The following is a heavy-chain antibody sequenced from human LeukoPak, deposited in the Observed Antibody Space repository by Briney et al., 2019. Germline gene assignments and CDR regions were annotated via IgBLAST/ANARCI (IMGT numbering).Heavy chain of an antibody. V-gene: IGHV3-30*02. CDR2: IQYDGRNK. D-gene: IGHD2-8*01. J-gene: IGHJ4*02. Sequence: PGGSLRLSCAASGFAFSTYGMHWVRQAPSKGLEWVAYIQYDGRNKQYADSVKGRFTISRDNSKNTLYLQMNMLKADDTALYYCAKKKAGNGDRFDSWRQGTLLTVSS. CDR1: GFAFSTYG. CDR3: AKKKAGNGDRFDS.